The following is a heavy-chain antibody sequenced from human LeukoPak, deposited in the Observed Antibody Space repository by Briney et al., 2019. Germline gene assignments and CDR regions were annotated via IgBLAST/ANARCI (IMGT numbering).Heavy chain of an antibody. CDR2: ISYDGSNK. V-gene: IGHV3-30*18. Sequence: GRSLRLSCAASGFTFSSYGTHWVRQAPGKGLEWVALISYDGSNKYYADSVKGRFTISRDNSKNTLYLQMTSLRAEDTAVYYCAKDVAGGITHWYFDLWGRGTLVTVSS. CDR1: GFTFSSYG. CDR3: AKDVAGGITHWYFDL. D-gene: IGHD6-13*01. J-gene: IGHJ2*01.